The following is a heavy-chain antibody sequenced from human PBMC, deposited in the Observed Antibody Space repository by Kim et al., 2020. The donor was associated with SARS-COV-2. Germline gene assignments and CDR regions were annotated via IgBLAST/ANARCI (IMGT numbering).Heavy chain of an antibody. CDR3: ARALKGSYYYGMDV. J-gene: IGHJ6*02. Sequence: AATLNGRFTISRDNSKNTLYLQMNSLRAEDTAVYYCARALKGSYYYGMDVWGQGTTVTVSS. V-gene: IGHV3-30*01.